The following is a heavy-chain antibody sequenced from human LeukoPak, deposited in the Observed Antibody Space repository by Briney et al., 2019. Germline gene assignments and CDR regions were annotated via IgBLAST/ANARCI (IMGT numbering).Heavy chain of an antibody. Sequence: PGGSLRLSCAASGFTFSSYGMHWVRQAPGKGLEWVAVIWYDGSNKYYADSVKGRFTISRDNSKNTLYLQMNSLRAEDTAVYYCARDSLLWFGEGLDYWGQGTLVTVSS. D-gene: IGHD3-10*01. V-gene: IGHV3-33*01. J-gene: IGHJ4*02. CDR1: GFTFSSYG. CDR2: IWYDGSNK. CDR3: ARDSLLWFGEGLDY.